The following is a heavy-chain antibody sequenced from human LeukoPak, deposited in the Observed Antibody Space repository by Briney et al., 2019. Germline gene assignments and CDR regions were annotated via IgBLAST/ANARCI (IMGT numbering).Heavy chain of an antibody. D-gene: IGHD3-10*01. CDR1: GFTFSSYG. CDR3: AKGVYDSGSLLEFDI. Sequence: GGSLRLSCAASGFTFSSYGMHWVRQAPGKGLEWVAFIRYDGSNKYYADSVKGRFTISRDNSKNTLYLQMNSLRAEDTAVYYSAKGVYDSGSLLEFDIWGQGTMVTVSS. J-gene: IGHJ3*02. V-gene: IGHV3-30*02. CDR2: IRYDGSNK.